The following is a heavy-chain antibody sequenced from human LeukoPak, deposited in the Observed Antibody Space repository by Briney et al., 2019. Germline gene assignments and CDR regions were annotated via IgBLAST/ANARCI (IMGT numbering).Heavy chain of an antibody. CDR3: ARAHGSGTYSRWFDP. CDR1: GGSISSGDYY. J-gene: IGHJ5*02. V-gene: IGHV4-30-4*01. D-gene: IGHD3-10*01. CDR2: IYYSGST. Sequence: SETLSLTCTVSGGSISSGDYYWSWIRQPPRKGPEWIGYIYYSGSTYYNPSLKSRVTISADTSKNQCSLKVSSVTAADTAVYYCARAHGSGTYSRWFDPWGQGALVTVSS.